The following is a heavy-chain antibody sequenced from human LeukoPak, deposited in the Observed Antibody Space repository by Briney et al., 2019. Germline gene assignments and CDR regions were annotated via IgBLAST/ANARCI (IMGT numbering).Heavy chain of an antibody. V-gene: IGHV4-59*01. CDR2: IYYSGST. J-gene: IGHJ4*02. CDR3: ANQPSYSNLNYFDY. D-gene: IGHD4-11*01. CDR1: GGSISSYY. Sequence: SETLSLTCTVSGGSISSYYWSWIRQPPGKGLEWIGYIYYSGSTNYNPSLKSRVTISVDTSKNQFSLKLSSVTAADTAVYYCANQPSYSNLNYFDYWGQGTLVTVSS.